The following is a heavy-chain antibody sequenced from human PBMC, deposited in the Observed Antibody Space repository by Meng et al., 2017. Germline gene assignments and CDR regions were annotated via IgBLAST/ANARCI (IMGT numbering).Heavy chain of an antibody. Sequence: EAQVVVVEGGVVQHGPLPRLTCSAYGFTFSIAWMRFVRQAPGKGLELVCRIKSKTDGGTTDYAAPVKGRFTISRDDSKNTLYLQMNSLKSEDTAVYYCTTDLRTTVDAFDIWGQGTMVTVSS. CDR3: TTDLRTTVDAFDI. V-gene: IGHV3-15*01. D-gene: IGHD4-17*01. CDR1: GFTFSIAW. CDR2: IKSKTDGGTT. J-gene: IGHJ3*02.